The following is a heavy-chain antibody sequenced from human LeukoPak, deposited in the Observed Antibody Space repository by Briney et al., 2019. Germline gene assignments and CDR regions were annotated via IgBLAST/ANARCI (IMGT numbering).Heavy chain of an antibody. CDR2: ISSSGSTI. V-gene: IGHV3-48*03. D-gene: IGHD1-26*01. CDR3: ASSGSYLFKDAFDI. CDR1: GFTFSSYE. J-gene: IGHJ3*02. Sequence: GESLKISCAASGFTFSSYEMNWVRQAPGKGLEWVSYISSSGSTIYYADSVKGRFTISRDNAKNSLYLQMNSLRAEDTAVYYCASSGSYLFKDAFDIWGQGTMVTVSS.